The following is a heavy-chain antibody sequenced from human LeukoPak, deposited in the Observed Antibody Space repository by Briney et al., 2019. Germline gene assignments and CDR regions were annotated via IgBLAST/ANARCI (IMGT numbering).Heavy chain of an antibody. CDR3: AREVTGTTGFVDY. CDR2: INHRGGT. CDR1: GGSFSDYA. D-gene: IGHD1-7*01. V-gene: IGHV4-34*01. Sequence: SETLSLTCAVYGGSFSDYAWTWIRQPPGKGLEWIGEINHRGGTNHNPSLKSRVTISVDTSKNQFSLKLSSVTAADTAVYYCAREVTGTTGFVDYWGQGTLVTVSS. J-gene: IGHJ4*02.